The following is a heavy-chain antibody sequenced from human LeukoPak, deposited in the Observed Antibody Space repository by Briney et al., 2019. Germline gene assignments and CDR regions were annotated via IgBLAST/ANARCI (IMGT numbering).Heavy chain of an antibody. V-gene: IGHV4-61*02. CDR3: ARGGAATRYYYYYMDV. Sequence: PSETLSLTCTVSGGSISSGSYHWSWIRQPAGKGLEWIGRIYTSGSTNYNPSLKSRVTISVDTSKNQFSLKLSSVTAADTAVYYCARGGAATRYYYYYMDVWGKGTTVTVSS. J-gene: IGHJ6*03. CDR1: GGSISSGSYH. D-gene: IGHD2-15*01. CDR2: IYTSGST.